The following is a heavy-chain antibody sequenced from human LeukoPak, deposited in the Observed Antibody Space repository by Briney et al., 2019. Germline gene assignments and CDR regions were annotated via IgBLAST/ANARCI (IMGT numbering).Heavy chain of an antibody. Sequence: GGSLRLSCPASGFTFSSYAMTWVRQAPGKGLEWVSAISSGGGSTYYADSVKGRFTISRDNSKNTLYLQMNSLRAEDTAVYYCAKALIAVAFDYYFDYWGQGTLVTVSS. CDR3: AKALIAVAFDYYFDY. CDR2: ISSGGGST. D-gene: IGHD6-19*01. V-gene: IGHV3-23*01. CDR1: GFTFSSYA. J-gene: IGHJ4*02.